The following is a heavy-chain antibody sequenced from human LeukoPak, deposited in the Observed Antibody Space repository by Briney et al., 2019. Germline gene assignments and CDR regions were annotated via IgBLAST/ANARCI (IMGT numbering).Heavy chain of an antibody. CDR3: ARVPLQYGDFDY. CDR1: GFTFSSYG. V-gene: IGHV3-7*01. J-gene: IGHJ4*02. Sequence: GGSLRLSCAASGFTFSSYGMHWVRQAPGKGLEWVADIKQDGSEKYYVDSVKGRFTISRGNAKNSLYLQMNSLRAEDTAVYYCARVPLQYGDFDYWGQGTLVTVSS. CDR2: IKQDGSEK. D-gene: IGHD4-11*01.